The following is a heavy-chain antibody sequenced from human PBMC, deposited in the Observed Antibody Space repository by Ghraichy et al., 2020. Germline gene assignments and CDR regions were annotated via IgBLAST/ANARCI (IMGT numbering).Heavy chain of an antibody. CDR3: ARGHWGSYFDL. CDR2: INHSGGT. V-gene: IGHV4-34*01. CDR1: SGSLSGYY. J-gene: IGHJ2*01. D-gene: IGHD7-27*01. Sequence: ESLNISCAVNSGSLSGYYWSWIRQPPGKGLEWIGKINHSGGTSSNPSLKSRVTISLDTSKNQFSLRLSSVTAADTAVYFCARGHWGSYFDLWGRGALVTVSS.